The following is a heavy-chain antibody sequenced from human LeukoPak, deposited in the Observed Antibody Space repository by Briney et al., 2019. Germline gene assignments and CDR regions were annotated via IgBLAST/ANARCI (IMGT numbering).Heavy chain of an antibody. Sequence: SETLSLTCAVSGGSISSSNWWRWVRQPPGKGLEWIGEIYHSGSTNYNPSLKSRVTISVDKSKNQFSLKLSSVTAADTAVYYCARGYDYDSSGYSFWGQGTLVTVSS. J-gene: IGHJ4*02. CDR3: ARGYDYDSSGYSF. D-gene: IGHD3-22*01. V-gene: IGHV4-4*02. CDR2: IYHSGST. CDR1: GGSISSSNW.